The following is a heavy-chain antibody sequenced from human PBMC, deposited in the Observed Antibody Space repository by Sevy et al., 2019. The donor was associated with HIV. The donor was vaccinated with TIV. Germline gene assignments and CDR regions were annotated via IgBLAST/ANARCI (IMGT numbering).Heavy chain of an antibody. J-gene: IGHJ5*02. D-gene: IGHD4-4*01. CDR3: ARTRVNTLSSARNNWFDP. CDR1: GDSINNGDYY. V-gene: IGHV4-31*03. Sequence: SETLSLTCTVSGDSINNGDYYWSWIRQHPGKGLEWIGKIYYTGTTYYNPSLKSRLRISVERSENTLSLSLRSVTAADTAVYYCARTRVNTLSSARNNWFDPWGQGTLVTVSS. CDR2: IYYTGTT.